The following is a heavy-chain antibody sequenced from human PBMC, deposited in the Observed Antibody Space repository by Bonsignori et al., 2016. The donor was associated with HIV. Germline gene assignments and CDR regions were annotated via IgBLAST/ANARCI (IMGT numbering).Heavy chain of an antibody. CDR2: MNLDGSEK. V-gene: IGHV3-7*01. Sequence: EVQLVESGGGLVQAGGSLRLSCAASGFTFSSYWLTWVRQAPGKGLEWVAIMNLDGSEKYYVDSVKGRFTISRDNAKSSLYLQMNSLRAEDTAVYYCASLWMSSGPAYWGQ. CDR1: GFTFSSYW. J-gene: IGHJ4*01. D-gene: IGHD3-10*01. CDR3: ASLWMSSGPAY.